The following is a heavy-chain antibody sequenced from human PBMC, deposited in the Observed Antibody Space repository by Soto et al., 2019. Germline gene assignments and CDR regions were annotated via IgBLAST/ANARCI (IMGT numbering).Heavy chain of an antibody. D-gene: IGHD6-6*01. J-gene: IGHJ5*02. CDR2: IIPIFGTA. CDR3: ARGGAARPEWFDP. CDR1: GGTFSSYA. Sequence: SVKVSCKACGGTFSSYAISWVRQAPGQGLGWMGGIIPIFGTANYAQKFQGRVTITADESTSTAYMELSSLRSEDTAVYYCARGGAARPEWFDPWGQGTLVTVSS. V-gene: IGHV1-69*13.